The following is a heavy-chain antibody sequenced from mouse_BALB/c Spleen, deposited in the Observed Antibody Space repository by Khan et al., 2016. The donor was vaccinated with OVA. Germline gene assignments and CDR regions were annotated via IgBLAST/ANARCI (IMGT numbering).Heavy chain of an antibody. CDR2: VSSGGSYT. V-gene: IGHV5-9-3*01. J-gene: IGHJ2*01. D-gene: IGHD2-3*01. Sequence: EVELVESGGGLVRPGGSLKLSCAASGFTFNNYAMSWVRQTPEKRLEWVATVSSGGSYTYYPDSVKGRFTIYRDNADNTLCLQLSSLRSEDTAMYYGARQGGIYDGPFDYWGQGTTLTVSS. CDR3: ARQGGIYDGPFDY. CDR1: GFTFNNYA.